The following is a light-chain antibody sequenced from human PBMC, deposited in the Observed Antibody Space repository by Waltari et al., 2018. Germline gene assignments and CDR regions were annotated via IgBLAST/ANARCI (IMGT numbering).Light chain of an antibody. J-gene: IGLJ2*01. CDR1: SGHSNYA. V-gene: IGLV4-69*01. CDR3: QTWGTGVHVV. CDR2: VHSGGTQ. Sequence: QVVLTQSPSASASRGASVKLTCTLSSGHSNYAIAWHQQRPGKGPRFLMKVHSGGTQFKGDGIPDRFTGSSSGSERYLTISSLQSDDEADYYCQTWGTGVHVVFGGGTKLTVL.